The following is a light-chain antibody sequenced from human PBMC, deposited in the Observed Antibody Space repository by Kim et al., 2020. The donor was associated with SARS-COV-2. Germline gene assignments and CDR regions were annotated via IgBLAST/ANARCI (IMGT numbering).Light chain of an antibody. Sequence: HAVTISCTGASSDIGTYNYVSWFQQHPGKAPKLMIYDVSKRPSGVSNRFSGSKSGNTASLTISGLQAEDEADYYCSSYTSSTTWVFGGGTQLTVL. V-gene: IGLV2-14*03. CDR2: DVS. J-gene: IGLJ3*02. CDR1: SSDIGTYNY. CDR3: SSYTSSTTWV.